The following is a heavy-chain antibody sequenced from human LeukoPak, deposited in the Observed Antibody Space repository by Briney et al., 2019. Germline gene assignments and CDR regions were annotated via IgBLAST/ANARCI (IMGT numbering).Heavy chain of an antibody. CDR2: IYYSGST. J-gene: IGHJ4*02. CDR1: GGSISSGGYY. CDR3: ARDRYDILTGYPPGYFDY. V-gene: IGHV4-31*03. D-gene: IGHD3-9*01. Sequence: SQTLSLTCTVSGGSISSGGYYWSWIRQHPGKGLEWIGYIYYSGSTYYNPSLKSRVTISVDTSKNQFSLKLSSVTAADTAVYYCARDRYDILTGYPPGYFDYWGQGTLVTVS.